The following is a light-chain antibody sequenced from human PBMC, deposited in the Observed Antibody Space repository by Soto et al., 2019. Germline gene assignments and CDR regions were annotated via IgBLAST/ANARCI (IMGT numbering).Light chain of an antibody. J-gene: IGLJ3*02. CDR2: RNN. V-gene: IGLV1-47*01. CDR1: SSNIGSNF. Sequence: QSVLTQPPSASGTPGQRVTISCSGSSSNIGSNFVYWYQQFPGTAPKLLIYRNNQRPSGVPDRFSGSKSGTSASLAISGLPPEVEADYYCAAWDDSLSGWVFGAGTKLTVL. CDR3: AAWDDSLSGWV.